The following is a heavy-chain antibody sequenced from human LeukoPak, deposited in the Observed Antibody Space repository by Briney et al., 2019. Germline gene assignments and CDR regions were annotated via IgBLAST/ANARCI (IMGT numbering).Heavy chain of an antibody. CDR2: IKQDGSEK. V-gene: IGHV3-7*01. J-gene: IGHJ5*02. Sequence: PGRSLRLSCAASGFTFSSYWMSWVRQAPGKGLEWVANIKQDGSEKYYVDSVKGRFTISRDNAKNSLYLQMNSLRAEDTAVYYCARDRLIVGATGWFDPWGQGTLVTVSS. CDR1: GFTFSSYW. CDR3: ARDRLIVGATGWFDP. D-gene: IGHD1-26*01.